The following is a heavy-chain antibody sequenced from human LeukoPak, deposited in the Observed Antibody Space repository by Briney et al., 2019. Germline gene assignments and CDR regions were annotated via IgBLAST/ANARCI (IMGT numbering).Heavy chain of an antibody. CDR3: ARDYYTHDAFDI. CDR2: IYYSGST. Sequence: SETLSLTCAVSGGSISSGGYSWSWIRQPPGKGLEWIGYIYYSGSTYYNPSLKSRVTISVDTSKNQFSLKLSSVTAADTAVYYCARDYYTHDAFDIWGQGTMVTVSS. D-gene: IGHD3-3*01. CDR1: GGSISSGGYS. V-gene: IGHV4-30-4*07. J-gene: IGHJ3*02.